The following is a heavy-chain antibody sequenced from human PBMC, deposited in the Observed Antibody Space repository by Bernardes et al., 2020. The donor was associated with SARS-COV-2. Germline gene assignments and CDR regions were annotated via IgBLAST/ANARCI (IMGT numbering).Heavy chain of an antibody. D-gene: IGHD2-2*01. V-gene: IGHV3-30*18. CDR3: AKDLTIVVVPAASMGV. CDR1: GFSFSSYG. J-gene: IGHJ6*02. Sequence: GGSLRLSCAASGFSFSSYGMHWVRQAPGKGLEWVAVISHDGSNKYYADSVKGRFTISRDNSKNTLYLQMNSLRAEDTAVYYCAKDLTIVVVPAASMGVWGQGTTVTVSS. CDR2: ISHDGSNK.